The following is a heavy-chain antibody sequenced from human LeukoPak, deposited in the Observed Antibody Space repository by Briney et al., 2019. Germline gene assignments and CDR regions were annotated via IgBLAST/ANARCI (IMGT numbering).Heavy chain of an antibody. CDR3: ARVSAEWLLSY. CDR2: IKQDGGEK. J-gene: IGHJ4*02. D-gene: IGHD3-3*01. V-gene: IGHV3-7*01. Sequence: GGSLRLTCAASGFTFSSDWMAWVRQAPGKGLEWVANIKQDGGEKFYPDSVKGRFTISRDNSRNSLYLQMNSLRAEDTAVYYCARVSAEWLLSYWGQGTLVTVSS. CDR1: GFTFSSDW.